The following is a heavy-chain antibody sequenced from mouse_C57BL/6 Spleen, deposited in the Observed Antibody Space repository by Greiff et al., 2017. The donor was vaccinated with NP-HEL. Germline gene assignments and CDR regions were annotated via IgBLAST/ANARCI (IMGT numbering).Heavy chain of an antibody. V-gene: IGHV1-76*01. CDR3: ARSFTTVVANAMDY. D-gene: IGHD1-1*01. CDR2: IYPGSGNT. J-gene: IGHJ4*01. CDR1: GYTFTDYY. Sequence: QVQLKESGAELVRPGASVKLSCKASGYTFTDYYINWVKQRPGQGLEWIARIYPGSGNTYYNEKFKGKATLTAEKSSSTAYMQLSSLTSEDSAVYFCARSFTTVVANAMDYWGQGTSVTVSS.